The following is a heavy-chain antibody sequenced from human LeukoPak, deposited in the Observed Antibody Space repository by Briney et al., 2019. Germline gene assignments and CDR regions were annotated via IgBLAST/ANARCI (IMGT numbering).Heavy chain of an antibody. CDR1: GGSFSGYY. J-gene: IGHJ4*02. D-gene: IGHD3-16*02. CDR2: INHSGST. Sequence: SETLSLTCAVYGGSFSGYYWSWLRQPPGKGLEWIGEINHSGSTNYNPSLKSRVTISVDTSKNQFSLKVSSVTAADTAVYYCARYVWGSYPTFEDYWGQGTLVTVSS. CDR3: ARYVWGSYPTFEDY. V-gene: IGHV4-34*01.